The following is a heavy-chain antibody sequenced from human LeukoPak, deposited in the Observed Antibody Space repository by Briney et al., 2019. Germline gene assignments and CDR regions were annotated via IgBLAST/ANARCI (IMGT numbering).Heavy chain of an antibody. V-gene: IGHV4-39*01. CDR2: MYYSGST. CDR3: ARHYYDSTGYYYFDY. Sequence: SETLSLTCTVSGDSITGSSYYWGWIRQPPGKGLEWIGSMYYSGSTYSNRSLKSRVTISVDTSKNQFSLKLSSVTAADTAVYYCARHYYDSTGYYYFDYWGQGTLVTVSS. CDR1: GDSITGSSYY. D-gene: IGHD3-22*01. J-gene: IGHJ4*02.